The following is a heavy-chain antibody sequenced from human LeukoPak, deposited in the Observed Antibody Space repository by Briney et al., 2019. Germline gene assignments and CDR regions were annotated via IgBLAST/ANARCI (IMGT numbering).Heavy chain of an antibody. CDR3: ARNYYDTAGHFGY. J-gene: IGHJ4*02. CDR2: INPSGGAT. D-gene: IGHD3-22*01. CDR1: GYTFSSYY. V-gene: IGHV1-46*01. Sequence: ASVKVSCKASGYTFSSYYFHWVRQAPGQGLEWMGLINPSGGATSFAQKFRGRVTMTRDMSTGTVFMELSSLRSDDTAVYFCARNYYDTAGHFGYWGQGTLVTGSS.